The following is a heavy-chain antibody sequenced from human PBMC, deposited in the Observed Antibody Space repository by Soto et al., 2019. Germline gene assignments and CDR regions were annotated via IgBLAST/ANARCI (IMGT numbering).Heavy chain of an antibody. D-gene: IGHD3-9*01. CDR1: GYTFTSYA. CDR3: ARVGRYYDILTGYYVNYCGMDV. J-gene: IGHJ6*02. CDR2: INAGNGNT. V-gene: IGHV1-3*01. Sequence: GASVKVSCKASGYTFTSYAMHWVRQAPGQRLEWMGWINAGNGNTKYSQKFQGRVTITRDTSASTAYMELSSLRSEDTAVYYCARVGRYYDILTGYYVNYCGMDVWGQGTTVTVSS.